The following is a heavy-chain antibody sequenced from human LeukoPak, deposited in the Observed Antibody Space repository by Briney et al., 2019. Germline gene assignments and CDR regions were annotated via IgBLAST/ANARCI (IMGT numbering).Heavy chain of an antibody. V-gene: IGHV3-9*01. Sequence: GRSLRLSCAASGFTFDDYAMHWVRQAPGKGLEWVSGISWNSGSIGYADSVKGRFTISRDNAKNSLYLQMNSLRAEDTAFYYCAKSRYYYDSSFDYWGQGTLVTVSS. CDR1: GFTFDDYA. J-gene: IGHJ4*02. CDR3: AKSRYYYDSSFDY. CDR2: ISWNSGSI. D-gene: IGHD3-22*01.